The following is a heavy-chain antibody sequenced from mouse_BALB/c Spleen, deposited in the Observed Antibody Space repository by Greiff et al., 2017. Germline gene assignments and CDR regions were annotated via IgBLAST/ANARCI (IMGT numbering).Heavy chain of an antibody. Sequence: VQLKESGPELVKPGASVKMSCKASGYTFTSYVMHWVKQKPGQGLEWIGYINPYNDGTKYNEKFKGKATLTSDKSSSTAYMELSSLTSEDSAVYYCARGGYYGNSWFAYWGQGTLVTVSA. CDR3: ARGGYYGNSWFAY. V-gene: IGHV1-14*01. CDR2: INPYNDGT. CDR1: GYTFTSYV. J-gene: IGHJ3*01. D-gene: IGHD2-1*01.